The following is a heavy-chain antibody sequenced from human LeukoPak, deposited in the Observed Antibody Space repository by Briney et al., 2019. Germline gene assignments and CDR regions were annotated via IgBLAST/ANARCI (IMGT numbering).Heavy chain of an antibody. CDR1: GFTFSSYA. V-gene: IGHV3-30*04. Sequence: GGSLRLSCAASGFTFSSYAMHWVRQAPGKGLEWVAVISYDGSNKYYADSVKGRFTISRDNSKNTLYLQMNSLRAEDTAVYYCARDSRLVVPAAMYAFDIWGQGTMVTVSS. J-gene: IGHJ3*02. CDR3: ARDSRLVVPAAMYAFDI. CDR2: ISYDGSNK. D-gene: IGHD2-2*01.